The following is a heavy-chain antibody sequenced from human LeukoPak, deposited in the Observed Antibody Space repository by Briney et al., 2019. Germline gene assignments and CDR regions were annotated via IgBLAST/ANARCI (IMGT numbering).Heavy chain of an antibody. V-gene: IGHV4-39*01. J-gene: IGHJ4*02. CDR3: ARHRMWHSSSWYEYRQYYFDY. D-gene: IGHD6-13*01. CDR2: IYYSGST. Sequence: SSETLSLTCTVSGGSISSSSYYWGWIRQPPGKGLEWIGSIYYSGSTYYNPSLKSRVTISVDTSKNQFSLKLSSVTAADTAVYYCARHRMWHSSSWYEYRQYYFDYWGQGTLVTVSS. CDR1: GGSISSSSYY.